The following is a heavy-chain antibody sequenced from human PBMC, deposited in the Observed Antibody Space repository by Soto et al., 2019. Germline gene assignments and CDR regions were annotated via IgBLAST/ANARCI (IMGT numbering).Heavy chain of an antibody. CDR1: GGTFSSYT. CDR2: IIPIIGIA. D-gene: IGHD3-16*01. J-gene: IGHJ3*02. Sequence: QVQLVQSGAEVKKPGSSVKVSCKASGGTFSSYTISWVRQAPGQGLEWMGRIIPIIGIANYAQKFQGRVTITADKSTSTAYMELSSLRAEDTAVYYCAGAYRPRDAFDIWGQGTMVTVSS. CDR3: AGAYRPRDAFDI. V-gene: IGHV1-69*02.